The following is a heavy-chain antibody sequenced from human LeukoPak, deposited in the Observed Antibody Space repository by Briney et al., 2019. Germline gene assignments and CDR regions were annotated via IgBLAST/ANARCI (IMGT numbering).Heavy chain of an antibody. Sequence: SETLSLTCTVSGGSIITTNYYWGWIRQPPGKGLEWIGSINYSGSTHYNPSLKSRVTIFVDTSKNQFSLKLSSVTAADTAVYCCAGLYTIFGPFDYWGQGTLVTVSS. J-gene: IGHJ4*02. CDR3: AGLYTIFGPFDY. D-gene: IGHD3-3*01. CDR1: GGSIITTNYY. V-gene: IGHV4-39*01. CDR2: INYSGST.